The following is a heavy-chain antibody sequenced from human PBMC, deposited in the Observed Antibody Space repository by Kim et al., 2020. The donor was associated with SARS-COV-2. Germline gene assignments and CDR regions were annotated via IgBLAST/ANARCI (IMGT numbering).Heavy chain of an antibody. Sequence: GGSLRLSCATSGFTLSLYSMNWVRQAPGKVLEWVSHISDFSTTTKYADSVKGRFTISRDNTKNSLYLQMNGLRAEDTAVYYCVRENYWAFDIWGQGTMVTVSS. J-gene: IGHJ3*02. CDR1: GFTLSLYS. CDR2: ISDFSTTT. V-gene: IGHV3-48*04. CDR3: VRENYWAFDI. D-gene: IGHD1-7*01.